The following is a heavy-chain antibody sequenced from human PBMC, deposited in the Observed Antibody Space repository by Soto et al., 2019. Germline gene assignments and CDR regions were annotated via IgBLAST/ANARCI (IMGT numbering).Heavy chain of an antibody. Sequence: QVRLVQSGPEVKKPGASVKVSCKASGYTFTNYGIGWARLVPGQGLEWVGWISTYNDNIKYAQNFQGRVTMTADTSTRTVHMELTSLRPDDAAIYFCGRIIPAAIGHFDPWGQGTLVTVS. J-gene: IGHJ5*02. CDR2: ISTYNDNI. CDR3: GRIIPAAIGHFDP. CDR1: GYTFTNYG. V-gene: IGHV1-18*01. D-gene: IGHD2-2*01.